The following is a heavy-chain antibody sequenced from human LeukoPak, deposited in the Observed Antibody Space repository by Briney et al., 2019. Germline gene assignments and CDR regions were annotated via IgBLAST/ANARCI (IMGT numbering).Heavy chain of an antibody. J-gene: IGHJ3*02. CDR3: ARWASFDAFDI. Sequence: GASVKVSCKASGYTFTSYDINWVRQATGQGLEWMGWMNPNGGNTGYAQKFQGRVTITRNTSISTAYMELSSLRSEDTAVYYCARWASFDAFDIWGQGTMVTVSS. CDR2: MNPNGGNT. V-gene: IGHV1-8*03. CDR1: GYTFTSYD.